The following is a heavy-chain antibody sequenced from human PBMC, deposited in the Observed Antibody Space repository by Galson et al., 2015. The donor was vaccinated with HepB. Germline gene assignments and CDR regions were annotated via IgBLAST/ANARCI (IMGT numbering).Heavy chain of an antibody. CDR2: INPNSGGT. J-gene: IGHJ3*02. CDR1: GYTFTGYY. D-gene: IGHD6-19*01. Sequence: SVKVSCKASGYTFTGYYMHWVRQAPGQGLEWMGWINPNSGGTNYAQKFQGRVTMTRDTSISTAYMELSRLRSDNTAVYYCARGVSGWYDKGAFDIWGQGTMVTVSS. CDR3: ARGVSGWYDKGAFDI. V-gene: IGHV1-2*02.